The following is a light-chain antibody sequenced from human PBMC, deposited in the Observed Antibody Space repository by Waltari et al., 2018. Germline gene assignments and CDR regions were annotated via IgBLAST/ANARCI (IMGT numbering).Light chain of an antibody. CDR1: QNVTNN. CDR3: QVRTNWLWT. V-gene: IGKV3-15*01. J-gene: IGKJ1*01. Sequence: EVFVTQSPATLSLSPGDRVSLSCRASQNVTNNFAWFQQRPGQAPRLLIYNASTRATDIPARFSGSGSGTEFTLTINSLQPEDLAIYYCQVRTNWLWTFGQGTKV. CDR2: NAS.